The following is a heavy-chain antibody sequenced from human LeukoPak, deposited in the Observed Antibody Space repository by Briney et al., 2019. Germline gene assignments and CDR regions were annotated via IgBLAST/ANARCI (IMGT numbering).Heavy chain of an antibody. CDR3: AKDTYDYVWGSYRYYYFDY. V-gene: IGHV3-23*01. CDR2: ISASGGTT. CDR1: GFTFSSCA. Sequence: GGSLRLSCAASGFTFSSCAMSWVRQAPGKGLEWVSGISASGGTTYYADSVKGRFTISRDNSKNTLYLQMNSLRAEDTAVYYCAKDTYDYVWGSYRYYYFDYWGQGTLVTVSS. J-gene: IGHJ4*02. D-gene: IGHD3-16*02.